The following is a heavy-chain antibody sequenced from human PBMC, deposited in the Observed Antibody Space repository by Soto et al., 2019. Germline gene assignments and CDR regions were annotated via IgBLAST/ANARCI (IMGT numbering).Heavy chain of an antibody. CDR2: LTPSGGET. CDR1: GFTFGTYA. Sequence: PGGSLRLSCVASGFTFGTYAMSWVRQAPGKGLEWVSALTPSGGETYYADSVKGRFTISRDNSMNALYLQMNSLRIEDTAVYYCAHPRGYGVFDAYDIWGQGTMVTASS. CDR3: AHPRGYGVFDAYDI. D-gene: IGHD4-17*01. V-gene: IGHV3-23*01. J-gene: IGHJ3*02.